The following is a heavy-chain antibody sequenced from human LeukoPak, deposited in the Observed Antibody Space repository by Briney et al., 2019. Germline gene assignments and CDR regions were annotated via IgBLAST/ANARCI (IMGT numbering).Heavy chain of an antibody. J-gene: IGHJ4*02. CDR2: INHGGSI. V-gene: IGHV4-34*01. Sequence: SETLSLTCAASAGSFSGQYWGWIRQPPGKGLEWIGEINHGGSISYNASLKSRVTISLDTSKNQFSLKLSSGTAADTAVYYCAGGDYHGSESYANYWGQGTLVTVSS. CDR3: AGGDYHGSESYANY. D-gene: IGHD3-10*01. CDR1: AGSFSGQY.